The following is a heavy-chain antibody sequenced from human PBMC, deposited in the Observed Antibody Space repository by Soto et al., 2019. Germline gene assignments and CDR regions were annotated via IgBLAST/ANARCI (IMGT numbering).Heavy chain of an antibody. CDR3: ARESDKYYYDSSGYSTGGYFDY. J-gene: IGHJ4*02. D-gene: IGHD3-22*01. CDR2: IYSGGST. V-gene: IGHV3-66*01. CDR1: GFTVSSNY. Sequence: PVGSLRLSCAASGFTVSSNYMSWVRQAPGKGLEWVSVIYSGGSTYYADSVKGRFTISRDNSKNTLYLQMNSLRAEDTAVHYCARESDKYYYDSSGYSTGGYFDYWGQGTLVTVSS.